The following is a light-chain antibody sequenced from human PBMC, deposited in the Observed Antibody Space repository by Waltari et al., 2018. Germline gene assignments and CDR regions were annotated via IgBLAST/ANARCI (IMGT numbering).Light chain of an antibody. Sequence: EIVLTQSPGTLSLSPGERATLSCWTSQSVGRTLAWYQQKPGQPPRPLIDGAAIRATGIPARFSGSGSGTDFSLTISRLEPEDFAVYYCQHYVRLPVTFGQGTKVEIK. V-gene: IGKV3-20*01. CDR3: QHYVRLPVT. CDR1: QSVGRT. CDR2: GAA. J-gene: IGKJ1*01.